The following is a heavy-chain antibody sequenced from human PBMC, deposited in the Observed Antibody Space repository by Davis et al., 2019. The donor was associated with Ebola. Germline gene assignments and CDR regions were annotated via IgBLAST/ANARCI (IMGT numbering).Heavy chain of an antibody. CDR3: AADYYDSSGYSPLRYFDY. CDR1: GFTFSSYW. J-gene: IGHJ4*02. D-gene: IGHD3-22*01. Sequence: PGGSLRLSCAASGFTFSSYWMHWVRQAPGKGLVWVSRINSDGSSTNYADSVKGRFTISRDNAKNTLYLDMSSLRVEDTAVYYCAADYYDSSGYSPLRYFDYWGQGTLVTVSS. V-gene: IGHV3-74*01. CDR2: INSDGSST.